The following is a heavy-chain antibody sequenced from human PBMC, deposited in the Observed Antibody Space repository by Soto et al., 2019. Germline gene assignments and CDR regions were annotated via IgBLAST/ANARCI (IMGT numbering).Heavy chain of an antibody. CDR2: IYPGDSDT. CDR1: GYSFTSYW. J-gene: IGHJ5*02. V-gene: IGHV5-51*01. CDR3: ASALAVAGRSSWFDP. Sequence: GESLKISCKGSGYSFTSYWIGWVRQMPGKGLEWMGIIYPGDSDTRYSPSFQGQVTISADKSISTAYLQWSSLKASDTAMDYCASALAVAGRSSWFDPWGQGTLVTVSS. D-gene: IGHD6-19*01.